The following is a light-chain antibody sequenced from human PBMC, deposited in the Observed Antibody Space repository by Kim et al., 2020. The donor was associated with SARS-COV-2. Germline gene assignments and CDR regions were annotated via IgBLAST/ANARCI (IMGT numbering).Light chain of an antibody. J-gene: IGKJ2*03. CDR1: RTVTSNF. V-gene: IGKV3-20*01. Sequence: SSSPGERASLSCRASRTVTSNFLAWYQQKPGQAPRLLIYGASSRATGIPDRFSGSGSGTDFILTISRLEPEDFAVYYCQQYGDWYSFGQGTKLEI. CDR3: QQYGDWYS. CDR2: GAS.